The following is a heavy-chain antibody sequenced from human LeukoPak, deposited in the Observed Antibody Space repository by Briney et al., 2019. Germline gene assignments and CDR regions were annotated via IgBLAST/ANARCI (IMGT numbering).Heavy chain of an antibody. CDR1: GYTFTGYY. J-gene: IGHJ5*02. CDR2: INPNSGGT. D-gene: IGHD2-15*01. Sequence: ASVKVSFKASGYTFTGYYMHWVRQAPGQGVDGMGWINPNSGGTNYARKFQGRVTINRDTSISKAYMYVSRLTSDRAPGCYFPRDRCSGGSCYSDWFDLWGQGTLVTVSS. CDR3: PRDRCSGGSCYSDWFDL. V-gene: IGHV1-2*02.